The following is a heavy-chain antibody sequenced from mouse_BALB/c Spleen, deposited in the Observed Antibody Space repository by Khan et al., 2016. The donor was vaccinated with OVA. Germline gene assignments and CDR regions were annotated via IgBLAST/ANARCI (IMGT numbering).Heavy chain of an antibody. CDR3: ARQPYYHYNVMDY. CDR2: MWSDGST. J-gene: IGHJ4*01. CDR1: GFSLTNYG. V-gene: IGHV2-6-1*01. D-gene: IGHD2-10*01. Sequence: QVQLKESGPGLVAPSQSLSITCTISGFSLTNYGVHWVRQPPGKGLEWLVLMWSDGSTTYNSALKSRLTISKDNSKRQVFLKMNSLQTDDTAMYFCARQPYYHYNVMDYWGQGTSGTVSS.